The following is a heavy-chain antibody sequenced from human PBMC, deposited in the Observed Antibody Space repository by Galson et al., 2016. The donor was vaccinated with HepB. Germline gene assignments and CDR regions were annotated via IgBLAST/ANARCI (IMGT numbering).Heavy chain of an antibody. V-gene: IGHV3-30*04. CDR3: ARDARSSRRTARYYYGLDV. J-gene: IGHJ6*04. CDR1: GFTFSSYA. Sequence: SLRLSCAGSGFTFSSYAVHWVRQPPGKGLEWVAVISMDGSIKLYADSVKGRFTISRDNSKNALFLQINSLRAEDTAVYYCARDARSSRRTARYYYGLDVWGKGTTVTASS. CDR2: ISMDGSIK. D-gene: IGHD2-2*01.